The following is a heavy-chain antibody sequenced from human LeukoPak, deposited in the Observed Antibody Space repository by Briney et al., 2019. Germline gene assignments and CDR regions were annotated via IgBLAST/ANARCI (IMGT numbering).Heavy chain of an antibody. D-gene: IGHD2-2*01. CDR1: GGTFSSYA. Sequence: ASVKVSCKASGGTFSSYAISWVRQAPGQGLEWMGGIIPIFGTANYAQKFQGRVTITADESTSTAYMELSSLRSEDTAVYYCARAYCTSTSCFHDAFDIWGQGTMVTVSS. CDR2: IIPIFGTA. J-gene: IGHJ3*02. V-gene: IGHV1-69*01. CDR3: ARAYCTSTSCFHDAFDI.